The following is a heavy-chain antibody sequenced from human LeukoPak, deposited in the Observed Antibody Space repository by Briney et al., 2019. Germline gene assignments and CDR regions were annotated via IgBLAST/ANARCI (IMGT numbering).Heavy chain of an antibody. V-gene: IGHV4-4*09. CDR1: GGSISSYY. D-gene: IGHD6-6*01. CDR2: IYTSGST. J-gene: IGHJ4*02. Sequence: SETLSLTCTVSGGSISSYYWSWIRQPPGKGLEWIGYIYTSGSTNYNPSLKSRVTISVDTSKNQFSLKLSSVTAADTAVYYCAREQLGRYYFDYWGQGTLVTVSS. CDR3: AREQLGRYYFDY.